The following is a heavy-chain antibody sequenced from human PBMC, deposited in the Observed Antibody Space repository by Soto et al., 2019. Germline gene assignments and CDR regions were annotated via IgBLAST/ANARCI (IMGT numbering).Heavy chain of an antibody. CDR2: MKPNSGNT. CDR3: ERVGGSYISTIQH. J-gene: IGHJ1*01. Sequence: GASMKVSWKDVGDTFTSYYIKWVPKATGQGLEWMGWMKPNSGNTGYAQKVQGRVTMTRNTSIRTADVEMSSVRSEEKAVYYSERVGGSYISTIQHWG. CDR1: GDTFTSYY. D-gene: IGHD1-26*01. V-gene: IGHV1-8*01.